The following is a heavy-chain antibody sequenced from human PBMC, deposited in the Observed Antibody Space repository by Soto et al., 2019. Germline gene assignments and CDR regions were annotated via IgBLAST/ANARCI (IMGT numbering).Heavy chain of an antibody. CDR2: MNPNSGNT. CDR3: ARGGSYDFWSGTMEYYFDY. J-gene: IGHJ4*02. V-gene: IGHV1-8*01. Sequence: GASVKVSCKASGYTFTSYDINWVRQATGQGLEWMGWMNPNSGNTGYAQKFQGGVTMTRNTSISTAYMELSSLRSEDTAVYYCARGGSYDFWSGTMEYYFDYWGQGTLVTVSS. D-gene: IGHD3-3*01. CDR1: GYTFTSYD.